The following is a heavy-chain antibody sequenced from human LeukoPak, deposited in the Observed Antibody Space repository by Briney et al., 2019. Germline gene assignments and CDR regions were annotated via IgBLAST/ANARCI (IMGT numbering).Heavy chain of an antibody. CDR1: GFTFRSNW. Sequence: GGSLRLSCAASGFTFRSNWMNWVRQAPGEGLEWVANIKQDGSEKYYVDSVKGRFTISSDNAKNSLYLQMNSLRAEDTAVYYCAELGITMIGGVWGKGTTVTISS. CDR2: IKQDGSEK. V-gene: IGHV3-7*01. D-gene: IGHD3-10*02. J-gene: IGHJ6*04. CDR3: AELGITMIGGV.